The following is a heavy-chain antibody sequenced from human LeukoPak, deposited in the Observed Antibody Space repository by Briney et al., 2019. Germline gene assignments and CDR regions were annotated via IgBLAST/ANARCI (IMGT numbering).Heavy chain of an antibody. CDR3: ARQGQWGSWYDY. CDR2: IYYSGST. J-gene: IGHJ4*02. D-gene: IGHD6-13*01. V-gene: IGHV4-59*01. CDR1: GGSISSYY. Sequence: SEILSLTCTVSGGSISSYYWSWIRQPPGKGLEWIGYIYYSGSTNYNPSLKSRVTISVDTSKNQFSLKLSSVTAADTAVYYCARQGQWGSWYDYWGQGTLVTVSS.